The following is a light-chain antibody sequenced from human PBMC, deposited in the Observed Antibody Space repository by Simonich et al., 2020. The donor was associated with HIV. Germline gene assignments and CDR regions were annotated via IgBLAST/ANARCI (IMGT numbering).Light chain of an antibody. V-gene: IGKV2-28*01. CDR2: LGS. CDR1: QRLLRSNGYNY. CDR3: MQGLQAPYT. Sequence: DIVMTQTTLSLTVTPGEPASISCRSSQRLLRSNGYNYLDWYLQKPGQSPQLLIYLGSNRSAGVPDRFSGRGSGTDFTLKISRVEAEDVGVYYCMQGLQAPYTFGQGTKLEIK. J-gene: IGKJ2*01.